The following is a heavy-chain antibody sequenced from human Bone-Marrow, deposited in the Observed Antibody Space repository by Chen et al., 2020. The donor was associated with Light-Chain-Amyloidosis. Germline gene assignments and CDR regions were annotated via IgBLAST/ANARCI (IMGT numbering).Heavy chain of an antibody. D-gene: IGHD5-12*01. CDR2: IYPDDSAA. J-gene: IGHJ4*02. CDR1: GYTFPNYW. V-gene: IGHV5-51*01. CDR3: ARRRDGYNFDY. Sequence: EVQLEQSGPEVKKPGESLKISCKGSGYTFPNYWIGWVRQMPGKGLEWMGVIYPDDSAARHRPSFEGQVTISADKSITTAYLQWRSLKASDTAMYYCARRRDGYNFDYWGQGTLVTVSS.